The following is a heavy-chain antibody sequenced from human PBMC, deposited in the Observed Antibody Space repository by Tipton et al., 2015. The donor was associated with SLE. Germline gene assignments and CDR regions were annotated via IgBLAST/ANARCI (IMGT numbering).Heavy chain of an antibody. CDR2: ISGSGGST. CDR1: GFTFSSYG. D-gene: IGHD3-16*01. V-gene: IGHV3-23*01. CDR3: AKEGGRGVDAFDI. Sequence: SLRLSCAASGFTFSSYGMHWVRQAPGKGLEWVSGISGSGGSTYYADSVKGRFTISRDNSKNTLYLQMNSLRAEDTAVYYCAKEGGRGVDAFDIWGQGTMVTVSS. J-gene: IGHJ3*02.